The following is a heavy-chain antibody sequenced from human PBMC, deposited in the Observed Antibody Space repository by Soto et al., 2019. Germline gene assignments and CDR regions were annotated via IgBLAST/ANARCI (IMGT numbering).Heavy chain of an antibody. Sequence: EVPLVESGGGLVQPGRSLRLSCAASGFTFDDYAMHWVRQAPGKGLEWVSGISWNSGSIGYADSVKGRFTISRDNAKNSLYLPVDSLRAEDTALYYCAKVKGSVAGIFDYWGQGTLVTVSS. CDR2: ISWNSGSI. J-gene: IGHJ4*02. V-gene: IGHV3-9*01. D-gene: IGHD6-19*01. CDR1: GFTFDDYA. CDR3: AKVKGSVAGIFDY.